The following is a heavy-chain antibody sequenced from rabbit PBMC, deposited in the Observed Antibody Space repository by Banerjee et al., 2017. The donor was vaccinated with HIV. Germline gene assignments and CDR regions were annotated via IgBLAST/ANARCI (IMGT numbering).Heavy chain of an antibody. Sequence: QEQLVESGGGLVQPGGSLTLSCKASGFDFSSYGVSWVRQAPGKGLEWIGYIDPVFATTVYASWVNGRFTISRDTNENTVSLKMTSLTAADTATYFCARDLAGVIGWNFGWWGQGTLVTVS. V-gene: IGHV1S47*01. J-gene: IGHJ4*01. CDR2: IDPVFATT. D-gene: IGHD4-1*01. CDR3: ARDLAGVIGWNFGW. CDR1: GFDFSSYG.